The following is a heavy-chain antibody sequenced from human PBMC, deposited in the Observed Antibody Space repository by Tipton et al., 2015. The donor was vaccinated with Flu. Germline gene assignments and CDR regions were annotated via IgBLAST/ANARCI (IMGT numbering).Heavy chain of an antibody. V-gene: IGHV4-4*02. Sequence: TLSLTCTVFGDSISSDYWWTWVRQPPGKGLELIGEIYHTGSTSYNPSLKSRVAISVDKTENQFSLKLNSVTAADTAVYYCARGPPGDGGNYYFDYWGQGTLVPVS. CDR1: GDSISSDYW. D-gene: IGHD4-23*01. CDR2: IYHTGST. CDR3: ARGPPGDGGNYYFDY. J-gene: IGHJ4*02.